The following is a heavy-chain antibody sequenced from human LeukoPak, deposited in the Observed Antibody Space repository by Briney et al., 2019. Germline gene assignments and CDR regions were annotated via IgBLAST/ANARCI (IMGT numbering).Heavy chain of an antibody. CDR2: ISGSGGST. D-gene: IGHD4-23*01. V-gene: IGHV3-23*01. Sequence: GGSLRLSCAASGFTFSSYAMSWVRQAPGKGLEWVSAISGSGGSTYYADSVKGRFTISRDNSKNTLYLQMNSLRAEDTAVYYCAKGWYGGNSRMYGRFDYWGQGTLVTVSS. J-gene: IGHJ4*02. CDR3: AKGWYGGNSRMYGRFDY. CDR1: GFTFSSYA.